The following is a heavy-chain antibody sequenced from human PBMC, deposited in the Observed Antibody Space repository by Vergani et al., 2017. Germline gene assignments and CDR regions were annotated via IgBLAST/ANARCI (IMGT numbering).Heavy chain of an antibody. J-gene: IGHJ2*01. Sequence: QVQLQESGPGLVQPSQTLSLTCTVSRGAINSGSWYWSWIRQPAGKGLEWIGRIYSSGSTKYNPSLKSRVTLSVDSSKYQFSLKLTSVTAAVTAVYYCARGLGENTIDETGLYSWYFDLWGRGTRVTVSS. CDR1: RGAINSGSWY. D-gene: IGHD3-16*01. V-gene: IGHV4-61*02. CDR3: ARGLGENTIDETGLYSWYFDL. CDR2: IYSSGST.